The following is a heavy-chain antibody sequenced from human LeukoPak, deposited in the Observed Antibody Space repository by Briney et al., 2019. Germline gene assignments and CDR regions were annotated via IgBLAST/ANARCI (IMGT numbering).Heavy chain of an antibody. Sequence: PSETLSLTCTVSGGSISSYYWSWIRQPPGKGLEWIGYIYYSGSTNYNPSLKSRVTISVDTSKNQFSLKLSSVTAADTAVYDCARESRGRDYFNAHFDYWGQGSLVTVSS. CDR1: GGSISSYY. CDR2: IYYSGST. J-gene: IGHJ4*02. V-gene: IGHV4-59*01. D-gene: IGHD2/OR15-2a*01. CDR3: ARESRGRDYFNAHFDY.